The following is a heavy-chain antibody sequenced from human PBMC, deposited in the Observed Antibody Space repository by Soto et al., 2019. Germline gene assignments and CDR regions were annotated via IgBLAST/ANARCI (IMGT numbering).Heavy chain of an antibody. Sequence: GGSLRLSCAASGFTFNSYGMHWVRQGPGNGLEWVAFISYDSTKTYYADSVKGRFTISRDNSNSALYVQMNSLTGEDTAVYYCARTRSAWSDFHYYPLDVWGQGTTVTVPS. J-gene: IGHJ6*02. D-gene: IGHD1-26*01. CDR2: ISYDSTKT. V-gene: IGHV3-30*03. CDR3: ARTRSAWSDFHYYPLDV. CDR1: GFTFNSYG.